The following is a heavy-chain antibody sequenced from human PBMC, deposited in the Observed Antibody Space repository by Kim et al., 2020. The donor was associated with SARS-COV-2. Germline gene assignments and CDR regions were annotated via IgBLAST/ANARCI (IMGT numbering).Heavy chain of an antibody. D-gene: IGHD2-2*01. CDR3: AREGTSSNCCHY. V-gene: IGHV3-74*01. J-gene: IGHJ4*02. Sequence: GGSLRLSCAASGFTFSSYSMHWVRQAPGKGLVWVSRINSGGSTTNYADSVKGRFSISRDNAKNTLYLQMNSLRADDTAVYHCAREGTSSNCCHYWSQGTLVTVYS. CDR2: INSGGSTT. CDR1: GFTFSSYS.